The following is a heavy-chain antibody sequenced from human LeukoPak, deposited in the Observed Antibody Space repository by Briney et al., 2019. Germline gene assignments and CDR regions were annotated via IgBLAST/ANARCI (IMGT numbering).Heavy chain of an antibody. D-gene: IGHD3-16*02. V-gene: IGHV3-23*01. CDR2: ISYSGENA. J-gene: IGHJ3*01. CDR3: ARDIQLST. CDR1: GFMFRDSA. Sequence: GGSLRLSCAASGFMFRDSAMTWVRHAPGKGLEWVALISYSGENAYYADSVKGRFTIFRDNSENTLSLQMNCLRVEDTARYYCARDIQLSTWGLGTMVTVSS.